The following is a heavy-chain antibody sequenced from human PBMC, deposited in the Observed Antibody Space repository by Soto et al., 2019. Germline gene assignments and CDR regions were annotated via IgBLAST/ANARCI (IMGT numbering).Heavy chain of an antibody. J-gene: IGHJ4*02. CDR3: AASPDYGPQFDF. V-gene: IGHV3-7*01. CDR2: IKQDGSEK. CDR1: GFPFRRYW. D-gene: IGHD4-17*01. Sequence: PGGSLRLSCAASGFPFRRYWINWVRQAPGKGLEWVANIKQDGSEKYYVDSVKGRFKISRDSAENSVHLQMRSPSEEDTAVYYCAASPDYGPQFDFWGQGS.